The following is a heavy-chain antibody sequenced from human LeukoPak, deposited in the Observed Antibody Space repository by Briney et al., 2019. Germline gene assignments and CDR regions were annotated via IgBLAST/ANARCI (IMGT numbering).Heavy chain of an antibody. D-gene: IGHD3-10*01. V-gene: IGHV3-7*01. CDR3: AGNYGSGSYSFY. J-gene: IGHJ4*02. Sequence: GGSLRLSCEASGFRISKSWMTWVRQSPGRGLEWVACISENGSEEKYLDSVKGRFTISRDNSKNTLYLQMNSLRAEDTAVYYCAGNYGSGSYSFYWGQGTLVTVSS. CDR2: ISENGSEE. CDR1: GFRISKSW.